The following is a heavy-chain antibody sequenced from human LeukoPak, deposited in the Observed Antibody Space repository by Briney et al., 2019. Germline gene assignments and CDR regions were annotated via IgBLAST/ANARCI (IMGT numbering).Heavy chain of an antibody. CDR2: INPSGGST. Sequence: GASVKVSCKASGYTFTSYYMHWVRQAPGQGLEWMGIINPSGGSTSYAQKFQGRVTMTRDTPTSTVYMELSSLRSEDTAVYYCARVTSTYYYDSSGYQDNWFDPSGQGTLVTVSS. J-gene: IGHJ5*02. V-gene: IGHV1-46*01. CDR1: GYTFTSYY. D-gene: IGHD3-22*01. CDR3: ARVTSTYYYDSSGYQDNWFDP.